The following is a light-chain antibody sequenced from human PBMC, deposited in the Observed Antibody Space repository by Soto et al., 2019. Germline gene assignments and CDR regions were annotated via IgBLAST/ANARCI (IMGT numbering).Light chain of an antibody. J-gene: IGKJ4*01. Sequence: DIQMTQSPSSLPASVGDRVTITCLARQNINSYLNWYQQKPGKAPKLLIYAATSLQDGVPLRFSGSGSGADFTLTISALQPEDFATYYCQQANSLPLTFGGGTKVDIK. CDR2: AAT. CDR3: QQANSLPLT. CDR1: QNINSY. V-gene: IGKV1-39*01.